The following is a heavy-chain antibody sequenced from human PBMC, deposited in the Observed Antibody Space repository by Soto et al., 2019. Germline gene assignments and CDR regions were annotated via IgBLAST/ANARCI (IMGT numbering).Heavy chain of an antibody. D-gene: IGHD3-3*01. Sequence: ESGPTLVNPTQTLTLTFTFSGFSLSTSGVGVGWIRQPPGKALEWLALIYWNDDKRYSPSLKSRLTITKDTSKNQVVLTMANMDPVDTATYYCAHSNYDFWSGYYNSNWFDPWGQGTLVTVSS. J-gene: IGHJ5*02. V-gene: IGHV2-5*01. CDR1: GFSLSTSGVG. CDR3: AHSNYDFWSGYYNSNWFDP. CDR2: IYWNDDK.